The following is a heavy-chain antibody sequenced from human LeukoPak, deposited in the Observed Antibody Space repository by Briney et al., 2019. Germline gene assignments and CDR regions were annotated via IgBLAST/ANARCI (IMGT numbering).Heavy chain of an antibody. CDR1: GFTFSSYG. V-gene: IGHV3-15*01. J-gene: IGHJ5*02. CDR2: IKSKTDGETT. CDR3: TIVKRYCSSTTCPPGWFDP. D-gene: IGHD2-2*01. Sequence: GGSLRLSCAASGFTFSSYGMHWVRQSPGKGLEWVGLIKSKTDGETTDYAAPVKGRFTISRDDSKNTLYLQMNSLKTEDTAVFYCTIVKRYCSSTTCPPGWFDPWGQGTLVTVSS.